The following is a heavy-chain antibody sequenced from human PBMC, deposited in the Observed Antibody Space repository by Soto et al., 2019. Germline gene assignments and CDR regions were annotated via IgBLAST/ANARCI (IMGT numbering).Heavy chain of an antibody. V-gene: IGHV3-23*01. Sequence: GGSLRLSCAASGFTFSTYAMAWVRQAPGKGLEWVSGVSASGLNTDYADPVKGRFTISRDNAKNSLYLQMNSLRAEDAAVYYCATSTGAPGNYWGQGTLVTVSS. CDR2: VSASGLNT. CDR1: GFTFSTYA. J-gene: IGHJ4*02. CDR3: ATSTGAPGNY. D-gene: IGHD1-26*01.